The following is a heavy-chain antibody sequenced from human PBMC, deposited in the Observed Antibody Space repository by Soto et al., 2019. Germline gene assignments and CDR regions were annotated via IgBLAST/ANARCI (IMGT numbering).Heavy chain of an antibody. V-gene: IGHV4-34*01. CDR2: INHSGST. CDR3: ARKAFGEPYKFED. CDR1: GGSFSGYY. J-gene: IGHJ4*02. Sequence: SETLSLTCAVYGGSFSGYYWSWIRQPPGKGLEGIGEINHSGSTNYNPSLKSRVTISVDKSKNQFSLKLSSVTAADTAVYYCARKAFGEPYKFEDWGKGTLVTVSS. D-gene: IGHD3-10*01.